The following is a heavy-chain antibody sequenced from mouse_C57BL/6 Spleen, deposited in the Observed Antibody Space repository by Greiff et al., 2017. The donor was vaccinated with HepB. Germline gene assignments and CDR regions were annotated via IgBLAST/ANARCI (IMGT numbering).Heavy chain of an antibody. D-gene: IGHD2-13*01. J-gene: IGHJ3*01. CDR3: ATRRGDYERLPFAY. V-gene: IGHV14-3*01. Sequence: EVQLQQSVAELVRPGASVKLSCTASGFNIKNTYMHWVKQRPEQGLEWIGRIDPANGNTKYAPKFQGKATMTADTSSTTAYLQHSSLTSEDTAIYYCATRRGDYERLPFAYWGQGTLVTVSA. CDR1: GFNIKNTY. CDR2: IDPANGNT.